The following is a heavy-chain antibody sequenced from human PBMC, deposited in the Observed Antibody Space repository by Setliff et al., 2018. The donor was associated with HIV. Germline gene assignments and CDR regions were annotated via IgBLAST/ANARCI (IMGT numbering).Heavy chain of an antibody. CDR2: IIPVASIP. J-gene: IGHJ4*02. CDR3: AWGTQRPIDS. V-gene: IGHV1-69*10. CDR1: GGVFSTYG. Sequence: GASVKVSCKASGGVFSTYGMHWVRQAPGQGFEWVGGIIPVASIPNYAQKFQGRVTITADRSIDIAYMKLSSLTSEDTAMYFCAWGTQRPIDSWGQGTLVTVSS. D-gene: IGHD3-16*01.